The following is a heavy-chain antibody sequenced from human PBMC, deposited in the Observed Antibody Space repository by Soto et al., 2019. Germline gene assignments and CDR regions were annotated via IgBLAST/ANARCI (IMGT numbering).Heavy chain of an antibody. J-gene: IGHJ4*02. CDR1: GGSIGSSNW. CDR3: ARQTIPWPYYFDH. V-gene: IGHV4-4*02. CDR2: IHHSGST. D-gene: IGHD2-2*02. Sequence: QVQLQESGPGLVKPSGTLSLTCAVSGGSIGSSNWWNWVRQAPGKGLEWIGEIHHSGSTNYNPSLKSRVTISVDKSKNHFSLKLTSVTAADTGVYYCARQTIPWPYYFDHWGQGTLGTVSS.